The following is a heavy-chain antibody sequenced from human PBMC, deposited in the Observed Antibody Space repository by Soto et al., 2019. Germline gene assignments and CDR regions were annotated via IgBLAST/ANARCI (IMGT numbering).Heavy chain of an antibody. CDR1: GFTFSDHY. J-gene: IGHJ4*02. Sequence: EVQLVESGGGLVQPGGSLRLSCAASGFTFSDHYMDWVRQAPGKGLEWVRRSRNKANSYSTEYAASVKGRFTISRDESKNSLYLQMNSLKTEDTAVYYCARFSGSYTRGLDYWGQGTLVTVSS. V-gene: IGHV3-72*01. D-gene: IGHD1-26*01. CDR2: SRNKANSYST. CDR3: ARFSGSYTRGLDY.